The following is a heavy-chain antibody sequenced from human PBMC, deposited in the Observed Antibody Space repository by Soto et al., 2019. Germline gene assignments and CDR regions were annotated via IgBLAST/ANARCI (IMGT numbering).Heavy chain of an antibody. CDR3: ARACYDFWSGYFPLDY. V-gene: IGHV3-49*03. CDR2: IRSKPYGGTT. CDR1: GFTFGDYA. J-gene: IGHJ4*02. D-gene: IGHD3-3*01. Sequence: PVGSLRLSCTTSGFTFGDYAMSWFRQAPGKGLEWVGFIRSKPYGGTTEYAASVKGRFTISRDESKSIAFLQMNSLKSEDTAIYYCARACYDFWSGYFPLDYWGQGTLVTVSS.